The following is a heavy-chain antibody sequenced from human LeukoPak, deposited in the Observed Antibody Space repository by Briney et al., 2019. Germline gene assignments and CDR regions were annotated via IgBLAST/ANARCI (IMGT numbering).Heavy chain of an antibody. CDR1: GGSFSGFY. D-gene: IGHD3-10*01. CDR2: INHSGST. V-gene: IGHV4-34*01. CDR3: ASETYYYGSGSRYKGA. Sequence: SETLSLTCAVYGGSFSGFYWSWIRQPPGKALEWIGEINHSGSTNYNPSLKSRVTISVDTSKNQFSLKLSSVTAADTAVYYCASETYYYGSGSRYKGAWGKGTTVTVSS. J-gene: IGHJ6*04.